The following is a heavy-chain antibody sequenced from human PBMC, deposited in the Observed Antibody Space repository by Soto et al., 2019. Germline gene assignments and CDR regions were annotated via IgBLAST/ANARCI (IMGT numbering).Heavy chain of an antibody. CDR3: AHRTATVTWWFDP. CDR1: GFSLTTSGVG. J-gene: IGHJ5*02. Sequence: QITLKESGPTLVKPTQTLTLTCTFSGFSLTTSGVGVGWIRQPPGKALEWLALIYWDDDKRYSPSLKIRLTITKDTSKNQVVLTRTNMNPADTATYLCAHRTATVTWWFDPGGKGTLVTVSS. V-gene: IGHV2-5*02. D-gene: IGHD4-17*01. CDR2: IYWDDDK.